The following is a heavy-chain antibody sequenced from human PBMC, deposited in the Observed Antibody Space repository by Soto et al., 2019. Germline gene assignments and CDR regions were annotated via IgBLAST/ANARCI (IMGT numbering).Heavy chain of an antibody. D-gene: IGHD2-2*01. CDR3: AGGDFDFLPALFDY. CDR2: ISSSGSTV. Sequence: QVQLVESGGGLVKPGGSLRLSCAASGFTFSDYYMSWIRQAPGKGLEWLSYISSSGSTVYYADSVKGRLFTISRDNAKNSLYLQMNSRRAEDTAVYSCAGGDFDFLPALFDYWGQGTPVTVSS. CDR1: GFTFSDYY. V-gene: IGHV3-11*01. J-gene: IGHJ4*02.